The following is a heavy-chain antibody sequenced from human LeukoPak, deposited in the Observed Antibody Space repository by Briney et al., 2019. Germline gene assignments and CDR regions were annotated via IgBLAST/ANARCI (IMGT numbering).Heavy chain of an antibody. CDR3: TRDFYNSGSSLLDY. Sequence: ASVKVSYKASGYTFTKYAMNWLRQAPGQRPEWMGWISTGTGNPTYAQGFTGRFVFSLDTSVSTAYLEITSLKAEDTAVYYCTRDFYNSGSSLLDYWGQGTLVTVSS. J-gene: IGHJ4*02. D-gene: IGHD3-10*01. CDR1: GYTFTKYA. V-gene: IGHV7-4-1*02. CDR2: ISTGTGNP.